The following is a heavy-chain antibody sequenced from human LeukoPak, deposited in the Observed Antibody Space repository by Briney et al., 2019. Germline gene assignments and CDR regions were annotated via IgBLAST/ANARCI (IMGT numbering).Heavy chain of an antibody. CDR3: ARWAMVRGVITNYFDY. Sequence: GASVKVSCKASGGTFSSYAISWVRQAPGQGLEWMGGIIPIFGTANYAQKFQGRVTITADESTSTAYMELSSLRSEDTAAYYCARWAMVRGVITNYFDYWGQGTLVTVSS. J-gene: IGHJ4*02. D-gene: IGHD3-10*01. CDR1: GGTFSSYA. CDR2: IIPIFGTA. V-gene: IGHV1-69*13.